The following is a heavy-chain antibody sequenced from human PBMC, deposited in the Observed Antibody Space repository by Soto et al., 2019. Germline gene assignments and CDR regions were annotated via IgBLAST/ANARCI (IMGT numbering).Heavy chain of an antibody. Sequence: GASVKVSCKASGYTFTDYYVDWVRQAPGQGLEWMGWINPNSGGTKSAQKFQGRATITRDTSISTAYMELSRLRSDDTAVYFCARAKLQNLYYYYAMDVWGQGTTVTVSS. CDR3: ARAKLQNLYYYYAMDV. V-gene: IGHV1-2*02. CDR1: GYTFTDYY. D-gene: IGHD2-2*02. CDR2: INPNSGGT. J-gene: IGHJ6*02.